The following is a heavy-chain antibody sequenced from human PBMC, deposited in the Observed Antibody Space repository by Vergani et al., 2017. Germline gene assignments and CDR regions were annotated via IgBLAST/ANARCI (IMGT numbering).Heavy chain of an antibody. D-gene: IGHD2-21*01. V-gene: IGHV4-4*07. CDR1: GSSMSDFY. Sequence: QVQLKESGPGVVKPSDTLSLTCTVSGSSMSDFYWTWIRQPAGRGLEWIGRIYPNGNGNYNESLRSRLTMSIDTSRSQFSLSLSSVTAADTAVYYCARGNCGVNCPKYNWLAPWGRGILVTVSS. J-gene: IGHJ5*02. CDR2: IYPNGNG. CDR3: ARGNCGVNCPKYNWLAP.